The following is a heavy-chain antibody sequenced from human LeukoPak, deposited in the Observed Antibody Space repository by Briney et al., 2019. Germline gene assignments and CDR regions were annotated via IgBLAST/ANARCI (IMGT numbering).Heavy chain of an antibody. Sequence: SETLSLTCTVSGGSISSYYCSWIRQPPGKGLEWIGYIYYSGSTNYNPSLKSRVTISVDTSKNQFSLKLSSVTAADTAVYYCARGAAAEHYWGQGTLVTVSS. J-gene: IGHJ4*02. D-gene: IGHD6-13*01. CDR2: IYYSGST. V-gene: IGHV4-59*01. CDR1: GGSISSYY. CDR3: ARGAAAEHY.